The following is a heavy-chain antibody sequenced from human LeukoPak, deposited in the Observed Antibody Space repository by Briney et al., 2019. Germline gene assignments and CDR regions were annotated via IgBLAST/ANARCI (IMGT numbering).Heavy chain of an antibody. V-gene: IGHV3-7*01. CDR1: GFTFSSYW. D-gene: IGHD4-17*01. J-gene: IGHJ4*02. CDR2: IKQDGSEK. Sequence: PGGSLRLSCAASGFTFSSYWMSWVRQAPGKGPEWVANIKQDGSEKYYVDSVKGRFTVSRDNAQNSLYLQMNSLRVEDTAVYHCATYRLAVGGTTSRFDYWGQGTLVTVSS. CDR3: ATYRLAVGGTTSRFDY.